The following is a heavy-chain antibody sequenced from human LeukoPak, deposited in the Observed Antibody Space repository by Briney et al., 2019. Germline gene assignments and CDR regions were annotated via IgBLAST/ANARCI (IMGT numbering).Heavy chain of an antibody. CDR2: ISSSSSTI. J-gene: IGHJ4*02. D-gene: IGHD3-3*01. CDR1: GFTFSSYS. CDR3: ARDTHLGAPDY. Sequence: GGSLRLSCAASGFTFSSYSMNWVRQAPGKGLEWVSYISSSSSTIYYADSVKGRFTISRDNAKNSLYLQMNSLRAEDTAVYYCARDTHLGAPDYWGQGTLVTVSS. V-gene: IGHV3-48*04.